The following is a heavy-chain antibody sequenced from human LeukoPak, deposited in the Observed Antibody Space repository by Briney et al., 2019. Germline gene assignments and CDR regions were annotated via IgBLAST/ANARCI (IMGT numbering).Heavy chain of an antibody. J-gene: IGHJ3*02. CDR3: AREFSAAFDI. D-gene: IGHD6-19*01. CDR2: IIPIFGSA. V-gene: IGHV1-69*05. Sequence: SVKVSCKASGDTFNSYGISWVRQAPGQGLEWMGGIIPIFGSANYAQKLQGRVTITTDQSTSTAYMELSSLSSEDTAVYYCAREFSAAFDIWGQGTMVTVSS. CDR1: GDTFNSYG.